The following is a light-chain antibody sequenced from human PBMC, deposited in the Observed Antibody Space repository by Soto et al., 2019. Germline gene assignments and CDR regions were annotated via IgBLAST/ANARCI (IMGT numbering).Light chain of an antibody. CDR1: QSISTW. J-gene: IGKJ2*01. CDR2: KAS. Sequence: DIQMTQSPSTLSASVGDRVTITCRASQSISTWLAWYQQKPGKAPKVLIYKASSLETGVPPRFSGSGSGTEFTITISSLQPGDGANYYCQQYDSYPYTFGQWTKLEIK. CDR3: QQYDSYPYT. V-gene: IGKV1-5*03.